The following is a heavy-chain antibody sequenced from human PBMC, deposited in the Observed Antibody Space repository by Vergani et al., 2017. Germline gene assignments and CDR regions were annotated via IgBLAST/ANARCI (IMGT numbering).Heavy chain of an antibody. CDR3: ARDGGAPYSSSWIDY. V-gene: IGHV3-33*01. CDR1: GFTFSSYG. J-gene: IGHJ4*02. CDR2: IWYDGSNK. D-gene: IGHD6-13*01. Sequence: QVQLVESGGGVVQPGRSLRLSCAASGFTFSSYGMHWVRQAPGKGLEWVAVIWYDGSNKYYADSVKGRFTISRDNSKNTLYLQMNSLRAEDTAVYYCARDGGAPYSSSWIDYWGQGTLVTVSS.